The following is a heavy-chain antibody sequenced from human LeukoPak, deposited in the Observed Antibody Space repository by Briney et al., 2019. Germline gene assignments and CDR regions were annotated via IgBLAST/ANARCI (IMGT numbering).Heavy chain of an antibody. CDR1: GYTFTGYY. V-gene: IGHV1-2*06. CDR2: INPNSGGT. CDR3: ARVDTAMVMGDYYYGMDV. D-gene: IGHD5-18*01. Sequence: GASVKVSCKASGYTFTGYYMHWVRQAPGQVLEWMGRINPNSGGTNYAQKFQGRVTMTRDTSITTAYMELSRLRSDDTAVYYCARVDTAMVMGDYYYGMDVWGQGTTVTVSS. J-gene: IGHJ6*02.